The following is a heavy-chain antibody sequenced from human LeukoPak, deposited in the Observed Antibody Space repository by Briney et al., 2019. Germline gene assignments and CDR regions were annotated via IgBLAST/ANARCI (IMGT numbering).Heavy chain of an antibody. J-gene: IGHJ4*02. CDR1: GFTFSSYE. CDR3: ARDPTVTRYFDY. D-gene: IGHD4-11*01. Sequence: GGSLRLSCAASGFTFSSYEMNWVRQAPGKGLEWVSYISSSGSTIYYADSVKGRFTIPRDNAKNSLYLQMNSLRAEDTAVYYCARDPTVTRYFDYWGQGTLVTVSS. V-gene: IGHV3-48*03. CDR2: ISSSGSTI.